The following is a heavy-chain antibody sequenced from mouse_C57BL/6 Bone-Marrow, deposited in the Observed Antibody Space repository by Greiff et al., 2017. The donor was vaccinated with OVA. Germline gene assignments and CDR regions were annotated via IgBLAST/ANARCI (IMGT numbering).Heavy chain of an antibody. J-gene: IGHJ1*03. D-gene: IGHD2-4*01. CDR1: GFTFSSYG. Sequence: EVQRVESGGDLVKPGGSLKPSCAASGFTFSSYGMSWVRQTPDKRLEWVATISSGGSYTYYPDSVKGRFTISRDNAKNTLYLQMSSLKSEDTAMYDCARLPIDYDYDDGWYFDVWGTGTTVTVSS. CDR2: ISSGGSYT. V-gene: IGHV5-6*01. CDR3: ARLPIDYDYDDGWYFDV.